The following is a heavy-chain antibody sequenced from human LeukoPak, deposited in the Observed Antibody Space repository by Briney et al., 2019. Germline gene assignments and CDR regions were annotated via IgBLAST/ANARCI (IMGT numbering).Heavy chain of an antibody. Sequence: PGGSLRLSCAASGFSFSTYSMIWVRQAPGKGLEWVSSVSGTSEYIYYADSVRGRFTISRDNAKNTVYLQMNSLRAEDTAVYYCATWYSSGWYSDYWGQGTLVTVSS. CDR3: ATWYSSGWYSDY. V-gene: IGHV3-21*06. CDR1: GFSFSTYS. CDR2: VSGTSEYI. D-gene: IGHD6-19*01. J-gene: IGHJ4*02.